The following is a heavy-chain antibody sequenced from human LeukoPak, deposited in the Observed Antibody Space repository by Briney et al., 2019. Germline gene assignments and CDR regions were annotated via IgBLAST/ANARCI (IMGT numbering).Heavy chain of an antibody. V-gene: IGHV4-59*12. D-gene: IGHD4-17*01. Sequence: SETLSLTCTVSGGSISSYYWSWIRQPPGKGLEWIGYIYYSGSTNYNPSLKSRVTISVGTSKNQFSLKLSSVTAADTAVYYCARGEYGDYSDYWGQGTLVTVSS. CDR1: GGSISSYY. CDR2: IYYSGST. CDR3: ARGEYGDYSDY. J-gene: IGHJ4*02.